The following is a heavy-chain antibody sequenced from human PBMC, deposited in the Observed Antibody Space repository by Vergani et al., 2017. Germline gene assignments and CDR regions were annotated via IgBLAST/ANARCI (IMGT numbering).Heavy chain of an antibody. V-gene: IGHV3-21*01. CDR2: ISSSSSYI. D-gene: IGHD3-22*01. CDR1: GFTFSSYA. Sequence: EVQLVESGGGLVQPGGSLRLSCAASGFTFSSYAMNWVRQAPGKGLEWVSSISSSSSYIYYADSVKGRFTISRDNAKNSLYLQMNSLRAEDTAVYYCARDSYYDSSGYYGDIDYWGQGTLVTVSS. J-gene: IGHJ4*02. CDR3: ARDSYYDSSGYYGDIDY.